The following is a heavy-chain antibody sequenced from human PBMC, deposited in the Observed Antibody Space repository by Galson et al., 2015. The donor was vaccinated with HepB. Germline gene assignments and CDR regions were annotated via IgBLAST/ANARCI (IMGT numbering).Heavy chain of an antibody. Sequence: SLRLSCAASGFNVSSKYMTWVRRAPGKGLEWVSVIYTTDKTDYADSVKGRFTISRDNAKNSLSVQMTSLRNEDTAVYYCVRANFDLLTGKALDYWGQGTLVNVSS. J-gene: IGHJ4*02. D-gene: IGHD3-9*01. CDR1: GFNVSSKY. V-gene: IGHV3-66*01. CDR3: VRANFDLLTGKALDY. CDR2: IYTTDKT.